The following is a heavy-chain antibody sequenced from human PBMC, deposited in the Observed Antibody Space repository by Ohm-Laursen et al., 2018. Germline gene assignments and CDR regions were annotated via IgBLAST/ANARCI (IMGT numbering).Heavy chain of an antibody. V-gene: IGHV4-4*07. CDR1: GGSISSYY. J-gene: IGHJ3*02. CDR2: IYTSGST. Sequence: TLSLTWSVSGGSISSYYWSWIRQPAGKGLEWIGRIYTSGSTNYNPSLKSRVTMSVDTSKNQFSLKLSSVTAADTAVYYCARGGGNPDAFDIWGQGTKVTVSS. CDR3: ARGGGNPDAFDI. D-gene: IGHD3-16*01.